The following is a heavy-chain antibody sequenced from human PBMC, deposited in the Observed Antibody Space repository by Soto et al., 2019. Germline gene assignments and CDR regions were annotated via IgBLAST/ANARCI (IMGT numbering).Heavy chain of an antibody. D-gene: IGHD6-19*01. V-gene: IGHV4-59*08. Sequence: PSQTLSLTCSVSGGSIIGYYWSWILQPPGKGLEWIAYMYYSGSTNYNPSLKGRVTISIDTSKNQFSLKLSSVTAADTAVYYCARRDSSGWYSYFDYWGQGALVTVSS. CDR1: GGSIIGYY. CDR3: ARRDSSGWYSYFDY. J-gene: IGHJ4*02. CDR2: MYYSGST.